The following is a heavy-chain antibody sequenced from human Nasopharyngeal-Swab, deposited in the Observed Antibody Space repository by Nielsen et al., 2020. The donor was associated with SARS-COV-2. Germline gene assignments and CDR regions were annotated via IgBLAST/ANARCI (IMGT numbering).Heavy chain of an antibody. D-gene: IGHD1-14*01. CDR3: ARVRTGIWDY. J-gene: IGHJ4*02. Sequence: VRQMPGKGLEWIGSIYYSGSTYYNPSLKSRVTISVDTSKNQFSLKLSSVTAADTAVYYCARVRTGIWDYWGQGTLVTVSS. CDR2: IYYSGST. V-gene: IGHV4-39*07.